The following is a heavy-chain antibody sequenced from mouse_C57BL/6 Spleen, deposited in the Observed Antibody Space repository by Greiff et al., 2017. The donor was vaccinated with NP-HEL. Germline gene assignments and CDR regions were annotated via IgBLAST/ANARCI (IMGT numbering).Heavy chain of an antibody. Sequence: EVQLQQSGPELVKPGASVKIPCKASGYTFTDYNMDWVKQSHGKSLEWIGDINPNNGGTIYNQKFKGKATLTVDKSSSTAYMELRSLTSEDTAVYYCAREGTTVVPRYFDVWGTGTTVTVSS. CDR1: GYTFTDYN. V-gene: IGHV1-18*01. J-gene: IGHJ1*03. CDR2: INPNNGGT. D-gene: IGHD1-1*01. CDR3: AREGTTVVPRYFDV.